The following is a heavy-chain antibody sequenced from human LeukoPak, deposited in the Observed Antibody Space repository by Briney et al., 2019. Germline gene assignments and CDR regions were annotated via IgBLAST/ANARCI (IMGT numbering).Heavy chain of an antibody. Sequence: GGSLRLSCAASGFAFSSYGMHWVRRAPGKGLVWVAVISYDGSNKYYVDSVKGRFTISRDNSKNTLYLQMNTLRAEDMAVYYCAKGMCSSSSCYGGPGFHYWGQGTLVTVSS. J-gene: IGHJ4*02. CDR3: AKGMCSSSSCYGGPGFHY. D-gene: IGHD2-2*01. CDR2: ISYDGSNK. V-gene: IGHV3-30*18. CDR1: GFAFSSYG.